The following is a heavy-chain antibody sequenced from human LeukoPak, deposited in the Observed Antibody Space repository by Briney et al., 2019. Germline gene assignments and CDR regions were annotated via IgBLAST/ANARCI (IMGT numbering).Heavy chain of an antibody. J-gene: IGHJ4*02. CDR1: GFPFSDVW. CDR3: TTDWYYYDSSGYYPIF. Sequence: PGGSLRLSCAVSGFPFSDVWMSWVRQAPGKGLEWVGRIKRKTDGGTADYAAPVKGRFTFSRDDSKNTLYLQMNSLKTEDTAVYYCTTDWYYYDSSGYYPIFWGQGTLVTASS. D-gene: IGHD3-22*01. CDR2: IKRKTDGGTA. V-gene: IGHV3-15*01.